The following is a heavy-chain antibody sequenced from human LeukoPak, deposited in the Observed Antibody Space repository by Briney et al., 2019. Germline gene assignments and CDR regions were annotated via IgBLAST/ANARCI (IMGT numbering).Heavy chain of an antibody. CDR1: GGSISTYY. Sequence: SETLSLTCTVSGGSISTYYWSWIRQPAGKGLEWIGRIYSSGSTNYSPSLKSRVTMSVDMSKNQLSLKLSSVTAADTAVYYCARDYAGPSNSYWGQGTLVTVSS. CDR2: IYSSGST. J-gene: IGHJ4*02. V-gene: IGHV4-4*07. D-gene: IGHD2/OR15-2a*01. CDR3: ARDYAGPSNSY.